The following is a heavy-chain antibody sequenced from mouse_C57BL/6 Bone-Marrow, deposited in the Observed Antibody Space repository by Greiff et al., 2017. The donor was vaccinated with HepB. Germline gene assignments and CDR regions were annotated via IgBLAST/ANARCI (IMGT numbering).Heavy chain of an antibody. CDR1: GFTFSDYY. CDR2: INYDGSST. Sequence: EVQLVESEGGLVQPGSSMKLSCTASGFTFSDYYMAWVRQVPEKGLEWVANINYDGSSTYYLDSLKSRFIISRDNAKNILYLQMSSLKSEDTATYYCARAGLRRYWYFDVWGTGTTVTVSS. J-gene: IGHJ1*03. CDR3: ARAGLRRYWYFDV. D-gene: IGHD2-4*01. V-gene: IGHV5-16*01.